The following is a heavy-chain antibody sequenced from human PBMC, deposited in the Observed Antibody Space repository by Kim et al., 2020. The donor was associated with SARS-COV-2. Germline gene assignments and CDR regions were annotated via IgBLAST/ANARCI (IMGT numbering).Heavy chain of an antibody. D-gene: IGHD3-3*02. V-gene: IGHV1-46*01. CDR3: ARDGTRIERAIGY. Sequence: YAQKFQGRVTMTRDTSTSTVYMELSSLRSEDTAVYYCARDGTRIERAIGYWGQGTLVTVSS. J-gene: IGHJ4*02.